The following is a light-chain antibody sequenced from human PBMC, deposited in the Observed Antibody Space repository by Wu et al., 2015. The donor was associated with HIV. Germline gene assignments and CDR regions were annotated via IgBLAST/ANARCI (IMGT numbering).Light chain of an antibody. CDR3: QHRSSSPGVT. J-gene: IGKJ3*01. Sequence: EIVLEQSPATLSLSPGERATLSCRASQSVNSYLAWYQQKPGQAPRLLIYDIYNRAAGIPPRFSGSGSGTDFTLTISGLEPEDFAVYYCQHRSSSPGVTFGPGPSGCQT. V-gene: IGKV3-11*01. CDR1: QSVNSY. CDR2: DIY.